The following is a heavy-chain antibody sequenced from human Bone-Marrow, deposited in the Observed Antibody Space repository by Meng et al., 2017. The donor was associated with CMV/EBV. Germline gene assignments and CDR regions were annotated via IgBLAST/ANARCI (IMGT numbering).Heavy chain of an antibody. CDR2: INSDGSST. V-gene: IGHV3-74*01. Sequence: GESLKISCAASGFTFSSYWIHWVRQAPGKGLVWVSRINSDGSSTSYADSVKGRFTISRDNAKNTLYLQMNSLRAEDTAVYYCARVRGSVRGVYYYYGMDVWGQGPTVTVSS. J-gene: IGHJ6*02. CDR3: ARVRGSVRGVYYYYGMDV. D-gene: IGHD5/OR15-5a*01. CDR1: GFTFSSYW.